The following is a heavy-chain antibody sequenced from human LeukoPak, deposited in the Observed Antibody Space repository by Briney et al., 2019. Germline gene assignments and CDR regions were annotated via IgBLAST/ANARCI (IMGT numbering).Heavy chain of an antibody. D-gene: IGHD5-18*01. CDR3: ARNAYSYGYLTGYYFDF. V-gene: IGHV4-34*01. Sequence: RSSETLSLTCAAYVGSFSDYYWSWIRQSPGKGLEWTGEIDHSGSTNYNPSLKSRVTVSVDTSKNQFSLKLSSVTAADTAVYYCARNAYSYGYLTGYYFDFWGQGTLVTVSS. J-gene: IGHJ4*02. CDR2: IDHSGST. CDR1: VGSFSDYY.